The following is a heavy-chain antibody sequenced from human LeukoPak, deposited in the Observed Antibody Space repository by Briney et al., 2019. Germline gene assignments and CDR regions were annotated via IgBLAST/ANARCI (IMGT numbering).Heavy chain of an antibody. CDR3: AREYNWIDY. CDR1: GGSISSYY. CDR2: IYYSGST. J-gene: IGHJ5*01. Sequence: PSETLSLTCTVSGGSISSYYLSWIRQPPGKGLGWIGYIYYSGSTNYNPSLQSRVTISVDTSKNQFSLKLSSATAADRAVYYCAREYNWIDYWGERTLVTVSS. V-gene: IGHV4-59*01.